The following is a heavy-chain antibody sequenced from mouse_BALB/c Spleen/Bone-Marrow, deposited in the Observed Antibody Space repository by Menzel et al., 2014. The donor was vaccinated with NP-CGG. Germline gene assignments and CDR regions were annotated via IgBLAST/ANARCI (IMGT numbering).Heavy chain of an antibody. Sequence: QVQLQQSGPELVKPGASVKISCKASGYAFSSSWMNWVKQRPGQGLEWIGRIYPGDGDTKYNGKFKGKATLTADESSSTAYMQLSSLTSVDSAVYFCARPLNWDPYAMDYWGQGTSVTVSS. V-gene: IGHV1-82*01. CDR2: IYPGDGDT. CDR3: ARPLNWDPYAMDY. D-gene: IGHD4-1*02. J-gene: IGHJ4*01. CDR1: GYAFSSSW.